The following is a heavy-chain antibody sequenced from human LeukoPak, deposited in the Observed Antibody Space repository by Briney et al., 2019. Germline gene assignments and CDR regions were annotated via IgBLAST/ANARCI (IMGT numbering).Heavy chain of an antibody. V-gene: IGHV4-38-2*02. D-gene: IGHD4-17*01. CDR3: ASTITVTTDY. CDR1: GYSISSGYY. CDR2: IYHSGSV. Sequence: SETLSLTCTVSGYSISSGYYWGWIRQPPGKGLEWIGSIYHSGSVYFNPSLKSRVTISVDTSNNQFSLKLSSVTAADTAVYYCASTITVTTDYWGQGTLVTISS. J-gene: IGHJ4*02.